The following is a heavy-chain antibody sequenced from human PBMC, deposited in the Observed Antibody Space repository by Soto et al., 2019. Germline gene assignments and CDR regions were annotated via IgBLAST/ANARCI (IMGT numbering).Heavy chain of an antibody. CDR1: GFTFSTYA. J-gene: IGHJ3*02. CDR3: ARPFDSPRSGTWNLAFDI. V-gene: IGHV3-23*01. D-gene: IGHD6-19*01. Sequence: PGGSLRLSCAASGFTFSTYAMSWVRQAPGKGLEWVSAIGTSGTSTYYVDSVQGRFTMSRDNSRDTLYLQMDSLRAEDTAIYYCARPFDSPRSGTWNLAFDIWGPGTMVTVSS. CDR2: IGTSGTST.